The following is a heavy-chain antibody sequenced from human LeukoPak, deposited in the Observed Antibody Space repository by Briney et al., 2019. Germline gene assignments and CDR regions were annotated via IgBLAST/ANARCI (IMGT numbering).Heavy chain of an antibody. CDR2: IYYSGST. V-gene: IGHV4-59*01. J-gene: IGHJ4*02. Sequence: SETLSLTCTVSGGSISSYYWSWIRQPPGKGLEWIGYIYYSGSTNYNPSLKSRVTISVDTSKNQFSLKLSSVTAEDTAVYYCARVLVAVAGNGAAPGWGQGTLVTVSS. CDR3: ARVLVAVAGNGAAPG. D-gene: IGHD6-19*01. CDR1: GGSISSYY.